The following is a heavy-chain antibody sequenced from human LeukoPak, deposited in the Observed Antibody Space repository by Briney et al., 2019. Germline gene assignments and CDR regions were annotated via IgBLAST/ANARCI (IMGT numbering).Heavy chain of an antibody. Sequence: SETLSLTCAVYGGSFSGYYWSWIRQPPGKGLEWIGEINHSGSTYYNPSLKSRVTISVDTSKNQFSLELRSVTAADTAVYSCARHGWLGVGGWYWGQGTLATVSS. V-gene: IGHV4-34*01. D-gene: IGHD6-19*01. CDR3: ARHGWLGVGGWY. CDR1: GGSFSGYY. J-gene: IGHJ4*02. CDR2: INHSGST.